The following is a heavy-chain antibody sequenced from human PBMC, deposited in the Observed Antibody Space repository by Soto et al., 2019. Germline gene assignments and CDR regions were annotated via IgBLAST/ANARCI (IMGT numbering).Heavy chain of an antibody. D-gene: IGHD6-13*01. CDR2: ISSNSAYI. CDR3: TRDASRDSSARGWFDP. CDR1: GFTFRSFT. V-gene: IGHV3-21*01. Sequence: GGSLRLSCAASGFTFRSFTMNWVRQAPGKGLEWVSTISSNSAYIYYTGALRGRFTISRDNAKNSLHLQMNSLRAEDTAVYYCTRDASRDSSARGWFDPWGPGTLVTVSS. J-gene: IGHJ5*02.